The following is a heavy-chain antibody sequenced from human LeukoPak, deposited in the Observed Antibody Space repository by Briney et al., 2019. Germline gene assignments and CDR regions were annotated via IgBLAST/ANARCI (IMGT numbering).Heavy chain of an antibody. V-gene: IGHV3-21*01. J-gene: IGHJ5*02. CDR1: GFTFSSYR. D-gene: IGHD2-2*01. Sequence: GGTLRLSCAASGFTFSSYRMNWVRQAPGKGLEWVSSISSSGVYIYYADSLKGRFTISRDNAKDSLYLQMNSLRAEDTAVYYCARSLGSCSTTTCYDNWFDPWGQGTLVTVSS. CDR2: ISSSGVYI. CDR3: ARSLGSCSTTTCYDNWFDP.